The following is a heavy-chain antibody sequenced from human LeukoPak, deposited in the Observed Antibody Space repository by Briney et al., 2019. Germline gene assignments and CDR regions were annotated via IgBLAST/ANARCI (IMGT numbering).Heavy chain of an antibody. J-gene: IGHJ4*02. CDR2: MYYNGDT. V-gene: IGHV4-31*03. CDR3: ARDRVAGPYYFDY. CDR1: GGSITRSGYY. Sequence: SQTLSLTCTVSGGSITRSGYYWSWIRQHPGKGPEWIGCMYYNGDTNYNPSLKSRVTISSDMSKNQFSLKVTSVTAADTAVYYCARDRVAGPYYFDYWGQGSLVTVSS. D-gene: IGHD6-19*01.